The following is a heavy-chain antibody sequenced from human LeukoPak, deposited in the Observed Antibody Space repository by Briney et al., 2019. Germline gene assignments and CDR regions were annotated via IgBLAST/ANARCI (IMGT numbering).Heavy chain of an antibody. Sequence: GASVKVSCKASGYTFTSYYMYWVRQAPGQGLEGMGIINPSGGSTSYAQKFQGRVTMTRDMSTSTVYMELSSLRSEDTAVYYCARGPRDYYYMDVWGKGTTVTVSS. V-gene: IGHV1-46*01. CDR1: GYTFTSYY. CDR3: ARGPRDYYYMDV. J-gene: IGHJ6*03. CDR2: INPSGGST.